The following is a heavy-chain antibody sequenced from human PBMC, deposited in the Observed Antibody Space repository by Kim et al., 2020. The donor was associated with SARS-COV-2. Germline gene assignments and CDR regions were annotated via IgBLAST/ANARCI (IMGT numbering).Heavy chain of an antibody. Sequence: YYADSVKGRFTISRDNSKNTLYLQMNSLRAEDTAVYYCARDNTAMAPSWDWGQGTLVTVSS. V-gene: IGHV3-23*01. CDR3: ARDNTAMAPSWD. D-gene: IGHD5-18*01. J-gene: IGHJ4*02.